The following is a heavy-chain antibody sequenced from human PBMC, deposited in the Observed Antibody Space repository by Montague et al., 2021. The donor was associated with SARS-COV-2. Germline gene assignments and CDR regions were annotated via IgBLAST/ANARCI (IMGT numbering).Heavy chain of an antibody. CDR2: FDHSGDT. Sequence: SETLSLTCSVSGGSISGHYWSWIRQPPGKGLEWIGNFDHSGDTKYNPSLKSRATISVDTSKNQFALRLHSVTAADTAVYHCAREFRIELWQTNWYFGLWGRGTLVTASS. CDR3: AREFRIELWQTNWYFGL. D-gene: IGHD3-16*01. J-gene: IGHJ2*01. V-gene: IGHV4-59*11. CDR1: GGSISGHY.